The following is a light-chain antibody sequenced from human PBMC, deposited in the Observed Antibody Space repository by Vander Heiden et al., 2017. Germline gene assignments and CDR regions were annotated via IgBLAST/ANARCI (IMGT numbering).Light chain of an antibody. V-gene: IGKV4-1*01. CDR1: QNVLYSSNNNNY. J-gene: IGKJ2*01. Sequence: DIVMTQSPQSLAVSLGERATINCKSTQNVLYSSNNNNYLAWYQQKPGQPPKLLIYWASTRESGVPDRFSGSGSGTDFTLTISSLQAEDVAVYYCQQYYSTLMYTFGQGTKLEIK. CDR2: WAS. CDR3: QQYYSTLMYT.